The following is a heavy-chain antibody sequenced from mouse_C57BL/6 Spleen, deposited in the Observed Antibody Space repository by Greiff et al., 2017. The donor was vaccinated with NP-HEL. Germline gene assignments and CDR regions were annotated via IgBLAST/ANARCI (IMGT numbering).Heavy chain of an antibody. CDR2: ILPGSGST. Sequence: QVQLKQSGAELMKPGASVKLSCKATGYTFTGYWIEWVKQRPGHGLEWIGEILPGSGSTNYNEKFKGKATFTADTSSNTAYMQLSSLTTEDSAIYYCARGGGYRVTTKNFDYWGQGTTLTVSS. V-gene: IGHV1-9*01. J-gene: IGHJ2*01. CDR1: GYTFTGYW. CDR3: ARGGGYRVTTKNFDY. D-gene: IGHD2-2*01.